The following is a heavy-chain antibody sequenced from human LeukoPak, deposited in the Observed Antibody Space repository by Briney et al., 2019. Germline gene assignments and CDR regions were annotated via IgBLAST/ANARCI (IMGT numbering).Heavy chain of an antibody. V-gene: IGHV1-2*02. CDR1: GYTFTGYY. CDR2: INPNSGDT. D-gene: IGHD3-22*01. J-gene: IGHJ5*02. Sequence: ASVKVSCKASGYTFTGYYLHWVRQAPGQGLEWMAWINPNSGDTNYAQKFQGRVTMTRDTSISTAYMELSRLTSDDTAVYYCARGYGDSAYYLWGQGTLVTVSS. CDR3: ARGYGDSAYYL.